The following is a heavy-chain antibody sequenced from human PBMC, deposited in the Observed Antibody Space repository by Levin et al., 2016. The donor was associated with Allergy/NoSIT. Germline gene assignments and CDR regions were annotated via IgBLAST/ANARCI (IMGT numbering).Heavy chain of an antibody. D-gene: IGHD6-19*01. CDR2: ISYDGSNK. CDR3: AKDELYVYSSGWYESAGLTPDAPQH. J-gene: IGHJ1*01. V-gene: IGHV3-30*18. Sequence: WIRQPPGKGLEWVAVISYDGSNKYYADSVKGRFTISRDNSKNTLYLQMNSLRAEDTAVYYCAKDELYVYSSGWYESAGLTPDAPQHWGQGTLVTVSS.